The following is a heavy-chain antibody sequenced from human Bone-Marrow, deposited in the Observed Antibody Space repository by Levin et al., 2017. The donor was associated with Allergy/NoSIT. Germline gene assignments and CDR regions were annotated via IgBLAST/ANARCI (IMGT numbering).Heavy chain of an antibody. V-gene: IGHV3-33*01. Sequence: GGSLRLSCAAYAFSFRDYGMHWVRQAPGKGLEWVAVIWYDGTIKYYADSVEGRFTVSRDNSKNTLHLQMNSLRADDTAVYYCARGAGLRDEIDYWGQGTVVTVSS. J-gene: IGHJ4*02. CDR3: ARGAGLRDEIDY. CDR2: IWYDGTIK. CDR1: AFSFRDYG. D-gene: IGHD4-17*01.